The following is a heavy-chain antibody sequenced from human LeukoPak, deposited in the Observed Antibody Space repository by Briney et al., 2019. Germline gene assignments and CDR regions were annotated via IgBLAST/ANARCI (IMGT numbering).Heavy chain of an antibody. J-gene: IGHJ4*02. CDR2: IKHDGSDK. CDR1: GFTFSNHW. V-gene: IGHV3-7*01. D-gene: IGHD6-13*01. CDR3: ARDPEQLVWYDY. Sequence: GGSLRLSCAASGFTFSNHWMTWVRQAPGKGLEWVAHIKHDGSDKYYVDSVKGRFSISRDNAKNSLYLQMTSLRAEDTAVYYCARDPEQLVWYDYWGQGTLVTVSS.